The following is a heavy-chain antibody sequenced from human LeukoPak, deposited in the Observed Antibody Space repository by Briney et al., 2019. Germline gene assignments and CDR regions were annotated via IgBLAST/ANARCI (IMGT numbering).Heavy chain of an antibody. J-gene: IGHJ5*02. V-gene: IGHV4-61*02. CDR1: GGSISSGSYY. CDR2: IYTSGST. CDR3: ARDARFDP. Sequence: SETLSLTCTVSGGSISSGSYYWSWIRQPAGKGLEWIGRIYTSGSTNYNPSLKSRVTISVDTSKNQFSLELSSVTAADTAVYYCARDARFDPWGQGTLVTVSS. D-gene: IGHD2-15*01.